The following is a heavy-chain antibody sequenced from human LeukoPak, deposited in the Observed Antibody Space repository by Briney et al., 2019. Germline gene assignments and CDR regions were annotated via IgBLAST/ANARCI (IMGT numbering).Heavy chain of an antibody. CDR3: ARDSKESEYGDLDC. V-gene: IGHV3-48*04. CDR2: ISSSGSSI. D-gene: IGHD4-17*01. J-gene: IGHJ4*02. CDR1: GFTFDYHI. Sequence: TGGSLRLSCAASGFTFDYHIMNWVRQAPGKGLEWLSYISSSGSSIYYADSVKGRFTISRDDAKNSLYLQMNSLRAEDTAVYYCARDSKESEYGDLDCWGQGTLVTVSS.